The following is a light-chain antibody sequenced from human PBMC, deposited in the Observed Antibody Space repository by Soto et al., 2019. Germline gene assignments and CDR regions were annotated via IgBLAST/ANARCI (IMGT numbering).Light chain of an antibody. V-gene: IGLV2-14*03. CDR1: SSDVGGYNY. CDR2: DVS. J-gene: IGLJ1*01. Sequence: YVLPQPASVSGSPGQSITISCTGTSSDVGGYNYVSWYQHHPGKAPKLIIYDVSNRPSGVSIRFSGSKSDNTASLTISGLQPEDEADYHCSSYTTSNTRQIVFGTGTKVTVL. CDR3: SSYTTSNTRQIV.